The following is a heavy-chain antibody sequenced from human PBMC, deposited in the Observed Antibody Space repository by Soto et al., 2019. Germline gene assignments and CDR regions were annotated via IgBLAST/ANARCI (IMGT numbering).Heavy chain of an antibody. V-gene: IGHV4-59*01. CDR2: IYYSGST. Sequence: SETLSLTCTVSGGSISSYYWSWIRQPPGKGLEWIGYIYYSGSTNYNPSLKSRVTISVDTSKNQFSLKLSSVSAADTAVYYCARVGDYDILTGKFDYWGQGTLVTVS. CDR3: ARVGDYDILTGKFDY. D-gene: IGHD3-9*01. J-gene: IGHJ4*02. CDR1: GGSISSYY.